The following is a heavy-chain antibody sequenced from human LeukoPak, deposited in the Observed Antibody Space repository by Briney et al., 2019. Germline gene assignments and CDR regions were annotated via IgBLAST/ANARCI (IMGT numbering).Heavy chain of an antibody. CDR3: ARVRYCSGGSCYFHDF. V-gene: IGHV1-69*02. J-gene: IGHJ4*02. CDR1: GGTFSSYS. Sequence: ASVKVSCKASGGTFSSYSISWVRQAPGQGLEWMGRINPILGITNYAQKFQGRVTITADKSTSTAYMELSSLRSEDTAMYYCARVRYCSGGSCYFHDFWGQGTLVTVSP. CDR2: INPILGIT. D-gene: IGHD2-15*01.